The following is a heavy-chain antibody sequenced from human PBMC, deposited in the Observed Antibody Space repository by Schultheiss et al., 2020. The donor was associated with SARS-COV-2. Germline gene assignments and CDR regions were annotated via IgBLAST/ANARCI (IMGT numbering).Heavy chain of an antibody. CDR1: GFTFSSFA. J-gene: IGHJ4*02. CDR2: FGGTGGTT. CDR3: ARDSVTTVDY. Sequence: GGSLRLSCAASGFTFSSFAMNWVRQAPGKGLEWVSGFGGTGGTTYYADSVKGRFTISRDNSKNTLYLQMNSLRAEDTAVYYCARDSVTTVDYWGQGTLVTVAS. D-gene: IGHD1-14*01. V-gene: IGHV3-23*01.